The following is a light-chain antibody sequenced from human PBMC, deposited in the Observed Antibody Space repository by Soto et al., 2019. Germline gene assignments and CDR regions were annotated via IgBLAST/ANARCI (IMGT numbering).Light chain of an antibody. V-gene: IGLV2-14*01. Sequence: QSALTQPASVSGSPGQSITISCTGTSSDVGGYKYVSWYQQHPGKAPKLMIYEVSNRPSGVSNRFSGSKSGNTASLTISGLQAEDEADYYCSSYTSSRTLVFGTGTKVTVL. CDR1: SSDVGGYKY. J-gene: IGLJ1*01. CDR2: EVS. CDR3: SSYTSSRTLV.